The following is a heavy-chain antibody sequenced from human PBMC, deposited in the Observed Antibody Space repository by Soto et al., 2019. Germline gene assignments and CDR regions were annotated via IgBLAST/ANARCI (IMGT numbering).Heavy chain of an antibody. CDR1: GFTFSNYA. D-gene: IGHD6-13*01. J-gene: IGHJ6*03. Sequence: PGGSLRLSCTASGFTFSNYAMNWVRQAPGKGLEWVSYISGSSSYIYYADSVKGRFTISRDNAKNSLYLQMNSLRAEDTAVYYCARDYGSSWSYYYMDVWGKGTTVTVSS. V-gene: IGHV3-21*01. CDR3: ARDYGSSWSYYYMDV. CDR2: ISGSSSYI.